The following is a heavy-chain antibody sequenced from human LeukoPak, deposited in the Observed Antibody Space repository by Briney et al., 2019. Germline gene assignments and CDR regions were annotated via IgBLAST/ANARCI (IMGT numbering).Heavy chain of an antibody. J-gene: IGHJ6*02. D-gene: IGHD5-18*01. CDR3: ARYLVRRGYSYGFYYYGMDV. Sequence: SETLSLTCTVSGGSIVGYYWSWIRQPPGKGLDGIGYINYMGSTNYNPSLKSRVTISVDTSKNQFSLKLSSVTAADTAVYYCARYLVRRGYSYGFYYYGMDVWGQGTTVTVSS. V-gene: IGHV4-59*01. CDR1: GGSIVGYY. CDR2: INYMGST.